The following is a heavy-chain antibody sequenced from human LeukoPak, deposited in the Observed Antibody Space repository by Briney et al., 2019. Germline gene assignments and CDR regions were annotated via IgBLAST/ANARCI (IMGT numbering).Heavy chain of an antibody. CDR2: ISHSGGTT. Sequence: PGGSLRLSCAASGFTVSRNYMSWVRQAPGKGPEWVSAISHSGGTTYYADSVKGRFTITRDNSKNTLYPQMNSLRAEDTAVYYCAKANVKYCSGGSCFDAFDIWGQGTMVTVSS. D-gene: IGHD2-15*01. J-gene: IGHJ3*02. V-gene: IGHV3-23*01. CDR3: AKANVKYCSGGSCFDAFDI. CDR1: GFTVSRNY.